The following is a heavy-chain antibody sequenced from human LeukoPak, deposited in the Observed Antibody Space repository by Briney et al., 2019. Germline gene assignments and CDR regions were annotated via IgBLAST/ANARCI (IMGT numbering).Heavy chain of an antibody. J-gene: IGHJ5*02. V-gene: IGHV3-30*02. Sequence: GGSLRLSCAASGFTFSSYGMHWVRQAPGKGLEWVAFIRYDGSNKYYADSVKGRFTISRDNSNNALYLQMNSLRVEDTALYYCAKDAYSSNWYNWFDPWGQGTLVTVSS. D-gene: IGHD6-13*01. CDR1: GFTFSSYG. CDR3: AKDAYSSNWYNWFDP. CDR2: IRYDGSNK.